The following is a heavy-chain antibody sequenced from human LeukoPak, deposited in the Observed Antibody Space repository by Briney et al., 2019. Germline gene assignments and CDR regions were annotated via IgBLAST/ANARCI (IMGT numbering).Heavy chain of an antibody. CDR1: GFTFTSSA. V-gene: IGHV1-58*01. J-gene: IGHJ4*02. CDR2: IVVGSGNT. Sequence: ASVKVSCKASGFTFTSSAVQWVRQARGQRLEWIGWIVVGSGNTNYAQKFQERVTITRDMSTSTAYMELSGLRSEDTAVYYCAAAFYSSGYPGAGYWGQGTLVTVSS. D-gene: IGHD3-22*01. CDR3: AAAFYSSGYPGAGY.